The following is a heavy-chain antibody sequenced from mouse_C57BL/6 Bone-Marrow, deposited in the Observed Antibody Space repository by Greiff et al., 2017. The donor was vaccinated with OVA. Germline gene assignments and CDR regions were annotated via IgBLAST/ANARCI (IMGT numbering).Heavy chain of an antibody. V-gene: IGHV14-4*01. CDR1: GFNIKDDY. CDR3: TIVMDGHDGGD. J-gene: IGHJ3*01. D-gene: IGHD2-2*01. CDR2: IDPENGDT. Sequence: VKLQQSGAELVRPGASVTLSCTASGFNIKDDYMHWVKQRPEQSLEWIGWIDPENGDTEYASKFPGKAPITADKYSNTACLQLSMLTSEDTADYYCTIVMDGHDGGDWGQGTLVTVSA.